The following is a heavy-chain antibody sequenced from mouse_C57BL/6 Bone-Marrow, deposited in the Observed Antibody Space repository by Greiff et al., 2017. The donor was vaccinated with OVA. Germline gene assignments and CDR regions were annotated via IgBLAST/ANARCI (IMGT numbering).Heavy chain of an antibody. CDR3: AREYVGDYDWYFDV. V-gene: IGHV1-52*01. J-gene: IGHJ1*03. D-gene: IGHD2-4*01. CDR2: IDPSDSET. Sequence: QVQLQQPGAELVRPGSSVKLSCKASGYTFTSYWMHWVKQRPIQGLEWIGNIDPSDSETHYNQKYKDKATLTVDKSSSTAYMQLSSLTSEDSAVYYCAREYVGDYDWYFDVWGTGTTVTVSS. CDR1: GYTFTSYW.